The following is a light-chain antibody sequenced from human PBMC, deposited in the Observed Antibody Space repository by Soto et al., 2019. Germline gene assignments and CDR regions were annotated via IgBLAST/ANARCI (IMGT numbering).Light chain of an antibody. CDR2: SNN. CDR1: SSNIGTNT. Sequence: QSVLIQPTSASGTPGQRVTISCSGSSSNIGTNTVNWYQQLPGTAPKLLIYSNNKRPSGVTDRFSGSKSGTSGSLAISGLQSEDEADYYCAAWDDSPNALVFGGGTKLTVL. J-gene: IGLJ3*02. V-gene: IGLV1-44*01. CDR3: AAWDDSPNALV.